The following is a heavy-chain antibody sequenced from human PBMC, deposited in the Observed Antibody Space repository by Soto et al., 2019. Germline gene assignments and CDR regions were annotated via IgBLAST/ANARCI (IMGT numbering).Heavy chain of an antibody. CDR2: IYHSGST. J-gene: IGHJ4*02. D-gene: IGHD3-22*01. V-gene: IGHV4-4*02. Sequence: PSETLSLTCAVSGGSISSSNWWSWVRQPPGKGLEWIGEIYHSGSTNYNPSLKSRVTISVDKSKNQFSLKLSSVTAADTAVYYCARVHAEGYYYDSSGYYFDYWGQGTLVTVSS. CDR3: ARVHAEGYYYDSSGYYFDY. CDR1: GGSISSSNW.